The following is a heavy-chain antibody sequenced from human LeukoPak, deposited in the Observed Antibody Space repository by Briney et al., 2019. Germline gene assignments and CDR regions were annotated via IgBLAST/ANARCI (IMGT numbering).Heavy chain of an antibody. J-gene: IGHJ3*02. V-gene: IGHV3-21*01. CDR3: ASTPFIWYSSGWTDAFDI. D-gene: IGHD6-19*01. CDR1: GFTFSSYD. CDR2: LTTNSRYI. Sequence: GGSLRLSCAGFGFTFSSYDMSWVRQAPGKGLEWVSSLTTNSRYIYYAASVKGRFTLSRDNAKNSLFLEMNNLGAEDTAVYYCASTPFIWYSSGWTDAFDIWGQGTMVTVSS.